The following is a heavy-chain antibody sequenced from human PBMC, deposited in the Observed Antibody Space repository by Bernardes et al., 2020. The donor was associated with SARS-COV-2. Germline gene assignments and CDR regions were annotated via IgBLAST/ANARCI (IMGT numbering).Heavy chain of an antibody. V-gene: IGHV2-5*01. CDR1: GFSLSPGGMG. CDR3: AHRTYNSNLHDAFDI. D-gene: IGHD3-3*02. J-gene: IGHJ3*02. CDR2: IYWNDDK. Sequence: SGPTLVQPTQPLTLTCTFSGFSLSPGGMGVGWIRQPPGKALEWLALIYWNDDKRYSPSLQSRLTLTKDTSKNQVVLTMTNMDPVDTATYYCAHRTYNSNLHDAFDIWGQGTMVTVSS.